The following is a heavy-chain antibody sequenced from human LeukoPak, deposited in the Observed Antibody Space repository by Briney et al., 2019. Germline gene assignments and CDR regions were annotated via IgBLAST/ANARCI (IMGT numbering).Heavy chain of an antibody. CDR3: ASRWFGEPSDY. D-gene: IGHD3-10*01. CDR1: GGSISSYY. V-gene: IGHV4-34*01. J-gene: IGHJ4*02. CDR2: INHSGST. Sequence: PSETLSLTCTVSGGSISSYYWSWIRQPPGKGLEWIGEINHSGSTNYNPSLKSRVTISVDTSKNQFSLKLSSVTAADTAVYYCASRWFGEPSDYWGQGTLVTVSS.